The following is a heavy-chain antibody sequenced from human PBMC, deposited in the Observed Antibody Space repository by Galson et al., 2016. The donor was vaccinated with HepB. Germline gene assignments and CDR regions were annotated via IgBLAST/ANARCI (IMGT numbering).Heavy chain of an antibody. CDR1: GYTFTSYY. J-gene: IGHJ4*02. Sequence: SVKVSCKASGYTFTSYYMHWVRQAPGQGLEWMGIIYPSRGDANYAQNFQGRVTMTRETSTSTVYMELSSLRSEDTAVYYCTRELEGGYFDHWGQGTLVTVSS. D-gene: IGHD2/OR15-2a*01. CDR3: TRELEGGYFDH. V-gene: IGHV1-46*01. CDR2: IYPSRGDA.